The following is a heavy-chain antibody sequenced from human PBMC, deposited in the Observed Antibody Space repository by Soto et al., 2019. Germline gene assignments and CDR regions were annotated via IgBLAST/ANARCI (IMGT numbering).Heavy chain of an antibody. Sequence: QVQPVQSGAEVKKPGASVRVSCKASGYTFSNYYMHWVRQAPGQGHEWMGIINPSGGSTTYAQKFQGRVTMTRDTSTSTVYMELSSLRSEDTAVYYCARYDYNGYYFDYWGQGTLVTVSS. D-gene: IGHD4-4*01. CDR2: INPSGGST. J-gene: IGHJ4*02. V-gene: IGHV1-46*01. CDR1: GYTFSNYY. CDR3: ARYDYNGYYFDY.